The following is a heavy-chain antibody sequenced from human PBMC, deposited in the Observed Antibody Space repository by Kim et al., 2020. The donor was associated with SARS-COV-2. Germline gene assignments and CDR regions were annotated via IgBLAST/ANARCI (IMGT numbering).Heavy chain of an antibody. D-gene: IGHD2-21*02. J-gene: IGHJ4*02. CDR3: ARVACGGDCYIFDY. V-gene: IGHV5-51*01. Sequence: SPSFQGQVTISADKSISTAYLQWSSLKASDTAMYYCARVACGGDCYIFDYWGQGTLVTVSS.